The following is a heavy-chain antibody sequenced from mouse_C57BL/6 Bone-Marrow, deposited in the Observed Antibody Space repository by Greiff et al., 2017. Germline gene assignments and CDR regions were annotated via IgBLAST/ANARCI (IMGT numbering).Heavy chain of an antibody. J-gene: IGHJ2*01. CDR2: IDPSDSYT. CDR1: GYTFTSYW. D-gene: IGHD2-12*01. V-gene: IGHV1-69*01. CDR3: ARGVYYRGGFDY. Sequence: QVQLQQPGAELVMPGASVKLSCKASGYTFTSYWMHWVKQRPGQGLEWIGEIDPSDSYTNYNQKFKGKSTLTVDKSSSTAYMQLSSLTSEASAVYYCARGVYYRGGFDYWGQGTTLTVSS.